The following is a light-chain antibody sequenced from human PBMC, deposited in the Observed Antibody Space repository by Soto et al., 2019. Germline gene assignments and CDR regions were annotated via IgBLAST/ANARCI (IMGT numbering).Light chain of an antibody. CDR3: QQYDSSPKT. V-gene: IGKV3-15*01. CDR1: QSVSTN. CDR2: GAS. Sequence: EIVMTQSPATLSVSPGERTTLSCRASQSVSTNLAWYQQKPGQAPRLLIYGASTRATGIPARFSGRGSGTDFTLTISRLEPEDFAVYYCQQYDSSPKTFGQGTKVE. J-gene: IGKJ1*01.